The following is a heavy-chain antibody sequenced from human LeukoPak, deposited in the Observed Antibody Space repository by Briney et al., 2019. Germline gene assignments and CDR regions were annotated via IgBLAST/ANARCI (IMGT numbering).Heavy chain of an antibody. V-gene: IGHV3-23*01. CDR2: ISGSGGST. CDR3: ARDLFRSPYYYGMDV. J-gene: IGHJ6*02. D-gene: IGHD1-26*01. Sequence: GSLRLSCAASGFTFSSYAMSWVRQAPGKGLEWVSAISGSGGSTYYADSVKGRFTISRDNSKNTLYLQMNSLRAEDTAVYYCARDLFRSPYYYGMDVWGQGTTVTVSS. CDR1: GFTFSSYA.